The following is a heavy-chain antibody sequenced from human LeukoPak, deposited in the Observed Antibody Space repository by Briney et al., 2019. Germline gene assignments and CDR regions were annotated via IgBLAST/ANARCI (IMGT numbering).Heavy chain of an antibody. J-gene: IGHJ4*02. CDR1: GFTFSSYW. D-gene: IGHD3-10*01. V-gene: IGHV3-74*01. CDR2: LNTDGSST. CDR3: ARELRSGNSGSFDY. Sequence: GGSLRLSCAASGFTFSSYWMHWVRQDPGKGLMWVSRLNTDGSSTNYADSVKGRFTISRDNAKNTLYLQMNSLRADDTAVYYCARELRSGNSGSFDYWGQGTLVTVSS.